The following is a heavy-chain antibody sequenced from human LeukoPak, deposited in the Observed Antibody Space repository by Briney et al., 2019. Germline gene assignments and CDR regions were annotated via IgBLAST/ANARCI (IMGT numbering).Heavy chain of an antibody. D-gene: IGHD6-25*01. Sequence: GGSLRLSCAASGFTFSSHAMSWVRQAPGRGLEWVSSISGSGANINYADSVKGRFIISRDNSKNTLYVQMNSLRAEDTAVYYCAQSAIAAAGTGAFDLWGQGTMVTVSS. CDR3: AQSAIAAAGTGAFDL. CDR2: ISGSGANI. V-gene: IGHV3-23*01. J-gene: IGHJ3*01. CDR1: GFTFSSHA.